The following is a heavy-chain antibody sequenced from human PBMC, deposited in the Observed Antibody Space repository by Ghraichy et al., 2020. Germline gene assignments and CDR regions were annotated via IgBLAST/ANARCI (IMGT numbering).Heavy chain of an antibody. J-gene: IGHJ4*02. CDR2: IKSKTDGGTT. V-gene: IGHV3-15*01. Sequence: GASLNISCAASGFTFSNAWMSWVRQAPGKGLEWVGRIKSKTDGGTTDYAAPVKGRFTISRDDSKNTLYLQMNSLKTEDTAVYYCTTTYYGSGSVYWGQGTLVTVSS. D-gene: IGHD3-10*01. CDR3: TTTYYGSGSVY. CDR1: GFTFSNAW.